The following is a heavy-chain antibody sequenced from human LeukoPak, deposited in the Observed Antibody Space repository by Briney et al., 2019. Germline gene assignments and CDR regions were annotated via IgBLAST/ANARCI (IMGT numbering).Heavy chain of an antibody. CDR2: IFYSGST. CDR1: GGSISSYY. J-gene: IGHJ4*02. D-gene: IGHD1-26*01. V-gene: IGHV4-59*08. Sequence: SETLSLTCTVSGGSISSYYWSWIRQPPGKGLEWIGYIFYSGSTNYNPSLKSRVTISVDTSKNQFSLNLSSVTAADTAVYYCAGGARGSYSYWGQGTLVTVSS. CDR3: AGGARGSYSY.